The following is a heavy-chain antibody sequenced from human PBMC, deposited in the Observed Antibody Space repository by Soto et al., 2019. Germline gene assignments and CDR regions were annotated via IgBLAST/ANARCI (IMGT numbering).Heavy chain of an antibody. CDR1: GFTFSSYA. D-gene: IGHD3-22*01. J-gene: IGHJ4*02. CDR3: ASPIKYYYDSSGYFDY. V-gene: IGHV3-30-3*01. Sequence: PGGSLRLSCAASGFTFSSYAMHWVRQAPGKGLEWVAVISYDGSNKYYADSVKGRFTISRDNSKNTLYLQMNSLRAEDTAVYYCASPIKYYYDSSGYFDYWGQGTLVTVSS. CDR2: ISYDGSNK.